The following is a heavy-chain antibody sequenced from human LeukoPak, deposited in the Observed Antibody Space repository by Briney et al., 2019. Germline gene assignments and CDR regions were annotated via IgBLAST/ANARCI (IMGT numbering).Heavy chain of an antibody. D-gene: IGHD3-22*01. J-gene: IGHJ4*02. V-gene: IGHV4-34*01. Sequence: SETLSLTCAVYGGSFSGYYWSWIRQPPGKGLEWIGEINHSGSTSYNPSLKSRVTISVDTSKNQFSLKLSSVTAADTAVYYCARSLYYYDSSGADYWGQGTLVTVSS. CDR3: ARSLYYYDSSGADY. CDR2: INHSGST. CDR1: GGSFSGYY.